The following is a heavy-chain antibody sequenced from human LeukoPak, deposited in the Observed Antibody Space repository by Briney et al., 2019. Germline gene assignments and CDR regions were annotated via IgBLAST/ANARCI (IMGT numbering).Heavy chain of an antibody. V-gene: IGHV1-69*04. D-gene: IGHD2-2*01. Sequence: SVTVSCKASGGTFSSYAISWVRQAPGQGLEWMGRIIPILGIANYAQKFQGRVTIIADKSTSTAYMELSSLRSEDTAVYYCAGGYCSSTSRHNTDDYWGQGTLVTVSS. CDR2: IIPILGIA. CDR1: GGTFSSYA. J-gene: IGHJ4*02. CDR3: AGGYCSSTSRHNTDDY.